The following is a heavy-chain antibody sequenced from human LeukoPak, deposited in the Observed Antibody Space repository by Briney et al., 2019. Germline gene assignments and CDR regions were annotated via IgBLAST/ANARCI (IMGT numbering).Heavy chain of an antibody. CDR3: AKERGGGGYSYGQYYFDY. D-gene: IGHD5-18*01. CDR1: GFTFSSYG. CDR2: IWYDGSNK. V-gene: IGHV3-33*06. J-gene: IGHJ4*02. Sequence: GGSLRLSCAASGFTFSSYGMHWVRQAPGRGLEWVAVIWYDGSNKYYADSVRGRFTISRDNSKNTLYQQMNSLRAEDTAVYYCAKERGGGGYSYGQYYFDYWGQGTLVTVSS.